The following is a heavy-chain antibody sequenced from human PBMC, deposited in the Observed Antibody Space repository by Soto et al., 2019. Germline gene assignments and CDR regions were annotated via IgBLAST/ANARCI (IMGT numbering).Heavy chain of an antibody. D-gene: IGHD3-9*01. V-gene: IGHV1-3*05. J-gene: IGHJ6*02. CDR2: INAGNGNT. Sequence: QVQLGQSGAEEKKPGASVKVSCKASGYTCTSYAMHWVRQAPGQRLEWMGWINAGNGNTKYSQKFQGRVTITRDTSASTAYRELSSLRSEDTAVYYCASVGGYSDILTGYTTYYYYGMDVWGQGTTVTVSS. CDR1: GYTCTSYA. CDR3: ASVGGYSDILTGYTTYYYYGMDV.